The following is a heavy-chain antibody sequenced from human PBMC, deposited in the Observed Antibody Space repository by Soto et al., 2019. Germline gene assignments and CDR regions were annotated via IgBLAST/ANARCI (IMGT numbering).Heavy chain of an antibody. CDR1: GDSVSKYY. J-gene: IGHJ5*02. Sequence: PSETLSLTCTVSGDSVSKYYWNWIRQPAGKGLEWIGRIHSTSSPNYNPSLQSRVTMSVDTSKNQFSLKLNLTSVTAADTAVYYCARSPAYGDYANLDPWGQGTLVTVSS. V-gene: IGHV4-4*07. CDR2: IHSTSSP. CDR3: ARSPAYGDYANLDP. D-gene: IGHD4-17*01.